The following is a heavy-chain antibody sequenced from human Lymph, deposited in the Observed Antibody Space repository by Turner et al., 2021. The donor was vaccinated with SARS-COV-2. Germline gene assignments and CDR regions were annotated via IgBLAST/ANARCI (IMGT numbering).Heavy chain of an antibody. CDR1: GLTVSSNY. Sequence: EVQLVESGGGWIQPGGSLRLSCASAGLTVSSNYMSWVRQAPGKGLEWVSVIYSGGSTYYADAVKCRFTISRDNSKNTLYLQMNSLIAEVTAVYYCARDLFYYGMDVWGQGTTVTVSS. J-gene: IGHJ6*02. CDR2: IYSGGST. V-gene: IGHV3-53*01. CDR3: ARDLFYYGMDV.